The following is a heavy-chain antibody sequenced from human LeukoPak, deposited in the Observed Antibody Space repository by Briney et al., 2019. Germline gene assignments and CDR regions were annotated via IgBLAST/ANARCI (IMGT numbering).Heavy chain of an antibody. V-gene: IGHV3-21*01. CDR2: ISSSSSYI. Sequence: GGSLRLSCAASGFTFSSYSMNWVRQAPGKGLEWVSSISSSSSYIYYADSVKGRFTISRDNAKNSLYLQMNSLRAEDTAVYYCARSTGSTMFIDYWGQGTLVTVSS. J-gene: IGHJ4*02. D-gene: IGHD3-10*02. CDR3: ARSTGSTMFIDY. CDR1: GFTFSSYS.